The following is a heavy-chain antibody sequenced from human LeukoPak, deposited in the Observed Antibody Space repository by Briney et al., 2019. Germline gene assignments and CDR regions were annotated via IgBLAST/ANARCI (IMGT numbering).Heavy chain of an antibody. Sequence: RTSECLSLTCTVSGGSISSYYWSWIRQPPGKGLEWIGYIYYSGSTNYNPSLKSRVTISVDTSKNQFSLKLSSVTTADTAAYYCARGGQQLGYWGQGTLVTVSS. CDR1: GGSISSYY. V-gene: IGHV4-59*01. CDR3: ARGGQQLGY. D-gene: IGHD6-13*01. CDR2: IYYSGST. J-gene: IGHJ4*02.